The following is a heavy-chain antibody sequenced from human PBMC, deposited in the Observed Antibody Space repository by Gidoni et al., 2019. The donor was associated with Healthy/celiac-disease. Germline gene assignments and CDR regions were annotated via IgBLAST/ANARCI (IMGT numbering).Heavy chain of an antibody. CDR1: GFTFSNAW. D-gene: IGHD3-22*01. Sequence: EVQLVESGGGLVKPGGSLRLSCAASGFTFSNAWMRWVRQAPGKGLEWVGRIKSKTDGGTTDYAAPVKGRFTISRDDSKNTLYLQMNSLKTEDTAVYYCTTEYYYDSSGYSGIAFDIWGQGTMVTVSS. J-gene: IGHJ3*02. CDR3: TTEYYYDSSGYSGIAFDI. CDR2: IKSKTDGGTT. V-gene: IGHV3-15*01.